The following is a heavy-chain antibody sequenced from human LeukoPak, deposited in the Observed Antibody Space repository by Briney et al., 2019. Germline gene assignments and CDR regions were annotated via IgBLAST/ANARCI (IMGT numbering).Heavy chain of an antibody. J-gene: IGHJ4*01. CDR2: LGYDGRGT. CDR3: ARDGFVGRVTVYLDY. CDR1: GFTFNNYA. V-gene: IGHV3-74*01. D-gene: IGHD2-8*02. Sequence: GGSLRLSCAASGFTFNNYAMHWVRQAPGKGLEWVSRLGYDGRGTNYADSVKGRFTISRDNAKNILYLQMNSLRADDTALYYCARDGFVGRVTVYLDYWGQGTLVTVPS.